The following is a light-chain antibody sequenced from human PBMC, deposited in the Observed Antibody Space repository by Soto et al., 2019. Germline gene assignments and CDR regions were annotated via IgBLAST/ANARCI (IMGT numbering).Light chain of an antibody. CDR2: GAS. Sequence: EVVMTQSPATLSVSPGERATLSCRASQSVSSNLAWYQQRPGQAPRLLVYGASTRAAGIPARFSGSGSGTEFTLTISSLQSEDFAVYYCQQYNKWPRTVGQGTKVEIK. CDR3: QQYNKWPRT. CDR1: QSVSSN. V-gene: IGKV3-15*01. J-gene: IGKJ1*01.